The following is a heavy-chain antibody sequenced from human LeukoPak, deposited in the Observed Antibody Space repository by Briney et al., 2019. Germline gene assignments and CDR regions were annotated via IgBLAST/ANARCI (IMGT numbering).Heavy chain of an antibody. V-gene: IGHV3-21*01. Sequence: GGSLRLSCAASGFTFSSYSMNWVRQAPGKGLEWVSSISSSSSYIYYADSVKGRFTISRDNAKNSLYLQMNSLRAEDTAVYYCARAPYGDYYYYYYMDVWGKGTTVTISS. D-gene: IGHD4-17*01. J-gene: IGHJ6*03. CDR3: ARAPYGDYYYYYYMDV. CDR2: ISSSSSYI. CDR1: GFTFSSYS.